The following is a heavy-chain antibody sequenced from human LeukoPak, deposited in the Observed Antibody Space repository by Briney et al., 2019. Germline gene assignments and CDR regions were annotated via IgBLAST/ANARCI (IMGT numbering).Heavy chain of an antibody. J-gene: IGHJ4*02. CDR1: GSSITSYY. CDR2: MYYSGST. Sequence: PSETLSLTCSVSGSSITSYYWSWIRQPPGEGLEWIGYMYYSGSTTYNPSLKSRLTISVDTSKNQLSLKLSSVTPADTAVYYCAILRASTVAILYFFDYWGQGTLVTVSS. CDR3: AILRASTVAILYFFDY. D-gene: IGHD3-3*02. V-gene: IGHV4-59*01.